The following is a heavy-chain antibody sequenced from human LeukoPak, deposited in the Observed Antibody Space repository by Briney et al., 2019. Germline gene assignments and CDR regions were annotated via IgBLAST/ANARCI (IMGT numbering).Heavy chain of an antibody. D-gene: IGHD4-17*01. Sequence: PGGSLRLSCAASGFTFSSYGMHWVRQAPGKGLEWVAFIRYDGSNKYYADSVKGRFTISRDNSKNTLYLQMNSLRAEDTAVYYCAKDFYGDYSGSCFDYWGQGTLSPSPQ. CDR2: IRYDGSNK. V-gene: IGHV3-30*02. CDR3: AKDFYGDYSGSCFDY. CDR1: GFTFSSYG. J-gene: IGHJ4*02.